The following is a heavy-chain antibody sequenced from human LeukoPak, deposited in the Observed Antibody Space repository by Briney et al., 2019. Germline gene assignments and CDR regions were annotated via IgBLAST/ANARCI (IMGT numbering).Heavy chain of an antibody. CDR2: ISYDGSNK. D-gene: IGHD5-24*01. J-gene: IGHJ4*02. CDR3: ARGWRATAYFDY. V-gene: IGHV3-30*04. CDR1: GFTFSSYA. Sequence: GGSLRLSCAASGFTFSSYAMHWGRQAPGKGLEWGAVISYDGSNKYYADSVKGRFTISRDNSKNTLYLQMNSLRAEDTAVYYCARGWRATAYFDYWGQGTLVTVSS.